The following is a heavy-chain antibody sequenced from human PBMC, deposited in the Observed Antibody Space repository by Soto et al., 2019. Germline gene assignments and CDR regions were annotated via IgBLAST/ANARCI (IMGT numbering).Heavy chain of an antibody. CDR1: GFSLRTNGVG. J-gene: IGHJ6*02. CDR2: IYWDNDE. CDR3: EQSRCVGDCLRSYPHHYYYGVDG. D-gene: IGHD2-21*02. Sequence: QITLKESGPTLVKPTQTLTLTCTFSGFSLRTNGVGVGWIRQPPGKTLEWLALIYWDNDERYSPSLRSRLTITKGTSANQVVLTMTNIDPADTAKYYWEQSRCVGDCLRSYPHHYYYGVDGWGQGTTVTVSS. V-gene: IGHV2-5*02.